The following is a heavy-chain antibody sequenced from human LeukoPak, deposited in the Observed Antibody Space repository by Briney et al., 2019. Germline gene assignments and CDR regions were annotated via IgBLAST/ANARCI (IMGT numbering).Heavy chain of an antibody. D-gene: IGHD3-3*01. CDR1: GFTFSTYA. J-gene: IGHJ5*02. V-gene: IGHV3-64D*09. Sequence: GGSLRLSCSASGFTFSTYAMHWVRQPPGKGLEYVSGISTNGGSTYYADSVKGRFTISRDTSNNTLYLQMSSLRADDTAVYYCVKGSYDLPNWFDPWGQGTLVTVSS. CDR3: VKGSYDLPNWFDP. CDR2: ISTNGGST.